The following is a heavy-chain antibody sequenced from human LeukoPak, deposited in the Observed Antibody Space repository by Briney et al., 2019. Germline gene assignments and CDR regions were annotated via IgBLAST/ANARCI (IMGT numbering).Heavy chain of an antibody. Sequence: ASVKVSCKASGGTFSSYAISWVRQAPGQGLEWMGGIIPIFGTANYAQKFQGRVTITADESTSTAYMELNSLRAEDTAVYYCAKDSSYGSGSYYSLDYWGQGTLVTVSS. D-gene: IGHD3-10*01. CDR3: AKDSSYGSGSYYSLDY. CDR1: GGTFSSYA. CDR2: IIPIFGTA. V-gene: IGHV1-69*13. J-gene: IGHJ4*02.